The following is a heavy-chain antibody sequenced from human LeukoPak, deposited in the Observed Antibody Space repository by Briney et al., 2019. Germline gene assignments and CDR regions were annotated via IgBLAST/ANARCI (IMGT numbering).Heavy chain of an antibody. CDR1: GYSISSGYY. J-gene: IGHJ4*02. V-gene: IGHV4-61*01. CDR2: IYYSGST. CDR3: ARSREDYYDSSGYLGY. D-gene: IGHD3-22*01. Sequence: SETLSLTCAVSGYSISSGYYWSWIRQPPGKGLEWIGYIYYSGSTNYNPSLKSRVTISVDTSKNQFSLKLSSVTAADTAVYYCARSREDYYDSSGYLGYWGQGTLVTVSS.